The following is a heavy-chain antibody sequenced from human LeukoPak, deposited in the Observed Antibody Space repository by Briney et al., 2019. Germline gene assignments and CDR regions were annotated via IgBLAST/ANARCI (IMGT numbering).Heavy chain of an antibody. CDR1: GFTFSDFA. CDR3: ARERRGDRHDSLDI. J-gene: IGHJ3*02. D-gene: IGHD2-21*01. V-gene: IGHV3-30*04. Sequence: GWSLRPSCAASGFTFSDFAMHWVRQAPGKGLEWMTIISYDASSIYYADSVRGRFTISRDNSKNTLYLQMNSLRAEDTAVYYCARERRGDRHDSLDIWGQGTMVTVSS. CDR2: ISYDASSI.